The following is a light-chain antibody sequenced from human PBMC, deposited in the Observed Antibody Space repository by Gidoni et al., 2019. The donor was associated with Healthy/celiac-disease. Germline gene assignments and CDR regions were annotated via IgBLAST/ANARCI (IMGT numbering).Light chain of an antibody. V-gene: IGKV3-15*01. J-gene: IGKJ2*01. CDR1: QSDSSN. Sequence: EIVMSQSPATLSVSPGETATLSCSASQSDSSNLAWYQQKPGQAPRLLIYGASTRATGIPARFSGSGSGTEFTLTISSLQAEDVAVYYCQQYNNWPGTFGQGTKLEIK. CDR2: GAS. CDR3: QQYNNWPGT.